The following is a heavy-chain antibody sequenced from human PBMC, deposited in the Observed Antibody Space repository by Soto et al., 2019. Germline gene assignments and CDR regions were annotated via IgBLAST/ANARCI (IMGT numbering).Heavy chain of an antibody. D-gene: IGHD3-10*01. J-gene: IGHJ4*02. CDR1: GGSISSYY. CDR2: IYHSGSS. V-gene: IGHV4-59*12. CDR3: ARLTSGPVYFDY. Sequence: PSETLSLTCTVAGGSISSYYWSWIRQPPGKGLEWIGYIYHSGSSNYNPSLKSRVTILLDTSKNQFSLKLSSVTAADTAVYYCARLTSGPVYFDYWGQGTLVTVSS.